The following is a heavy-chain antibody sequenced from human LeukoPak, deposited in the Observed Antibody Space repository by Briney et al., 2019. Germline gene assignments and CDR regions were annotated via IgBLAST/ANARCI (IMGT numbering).Heavy chain of an antibody. CDR3: ARAGGGDLGYFDY. V-gene: IGHV3-21*01. CDR2: ISSSSSYI. D-gene: IGHD2-21*01. J-gene: IGHJ4*02. CDR1: GFTFSSYS. Sequence: GGSLRLSCAASGFTFSSYSMNWVRQAPGKGLEWVSSISSSSSYIYYADSVKGRFTISRDNAKNSLYLQMNSLRAEDTAVYYCARAGGGDLGYFDYWGQGTLVTVSS.